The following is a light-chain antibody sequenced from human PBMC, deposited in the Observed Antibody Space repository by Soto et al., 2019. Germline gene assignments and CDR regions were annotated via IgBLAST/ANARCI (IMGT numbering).Light chain of an antibody. V-gene: IGKV1-39*01. J-gene: IGKJ1*01. CDR3: QQSYSTPRT. Sequence: DIQMTQSPSSLSASVGDRVTITCRAGQSISTFLNWYQQKPGKAPQLLIYAATSLQSGVPSRFSGSGSGTQFTLTISSLQPEDFATYYCQQSYSTPRTFGQGTKVDIK. CDR2: AAT. CDR1: QSISTF.